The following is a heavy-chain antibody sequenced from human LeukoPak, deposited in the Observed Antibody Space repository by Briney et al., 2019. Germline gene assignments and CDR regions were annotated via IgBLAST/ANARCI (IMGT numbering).Heavy chain of an antibody. J-gene: IGHJ1*01. V-gene: IGHV4-34*01. D-gene: IGHD6-19*01. Sequence: PSETLSLTCAVYGGSFSGYYWSWIRQPPGEGLEWIGEINHSGSTNYNPSLKSRVTISVDTSKNQFSLKLSSVTAADTAVYYCARGGGWYEVYFQHWGQGTLVTVSS. CDR3: ARGGGWYEVYFQH. CDR1: GGSFSGYY. CDR2: INHSGST.